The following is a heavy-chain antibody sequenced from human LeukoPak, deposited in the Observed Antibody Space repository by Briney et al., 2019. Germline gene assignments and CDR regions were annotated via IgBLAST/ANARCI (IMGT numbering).Heavy chain of an antibody. V-gene: IGHV3-21*01. CDR1: GFTLSSYS. CDR3: ARDGGDYVWGSYRPHNWFDP. CDR2: ISSSSSYI. D-gene: IGHD3-16*02. J-gene: IGHJ5*02. Sequence: PGGSLRLSCAASGFTLSSYSMTWVRQAPGKGLGWVSSISSSSSYIYYADSVKGRFTISRDNAKNSLYLQMNSLRAEDTAVYYCARDGGDYVWGSYRPHNWFDPWGQGTLVTVSS.